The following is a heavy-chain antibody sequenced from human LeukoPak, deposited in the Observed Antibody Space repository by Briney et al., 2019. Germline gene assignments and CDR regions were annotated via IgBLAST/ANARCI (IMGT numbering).Heavy chain of an antibody. V-gene: IGHV3-7*01. CDR3: ARDKNGIAAAFDI. J-gene: IGHJ3*02. Sequence: GGSLRLSCAASGFTFSSYWMSWVRQAPGKGLERVANIKQDGSEKYYVDSVKGRFTTSRDNAKNSLYLQMNSLRAEDTAVYYCARDKNGIAAAFDIWGQGTMVTVSS. CDR2: IKQDGSEK. CDR1: GFTFSSYW. D-gene: IGHD6-13*01.